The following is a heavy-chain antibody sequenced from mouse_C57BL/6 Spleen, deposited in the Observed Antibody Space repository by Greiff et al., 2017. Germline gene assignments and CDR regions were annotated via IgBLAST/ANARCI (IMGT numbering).Heavy chain of an antibody. J-gene: IGHJ1*03. Sequence: QVQLQQSGAELVMPGASVKLSCKASGYTFTSYWMHWVKQRPGQGLEWIGEIDPSDSYTNYNQKFKGKSTLTVDKSSSTAYMQLSSLTSEDSAVYYCARVDGYDGYFWYFDVWGTGTTVTVSS. CDR3: ARVDGYDGYFWYFDV. CDR2: IDPSDSYT. V-gene: IGHV1-69*01. CDR1: GYTFTSYW. D-gene: IGHD2-3*01.